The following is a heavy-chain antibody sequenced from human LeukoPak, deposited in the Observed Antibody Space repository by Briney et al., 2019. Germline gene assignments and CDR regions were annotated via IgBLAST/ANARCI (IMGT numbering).Heavy chain of an antibody. CDR3: AKDIASGWGSFDY. CDR1: GFTVSSNY. D-gene: IGHD6-25*01. V-gene: IGHV3-53*05. CDR2: IYSGGST. J-gene: IGHJ4*02. Sequence: PGGSLRLSCAASGFTVSSNYMSWVRQAPGKGLEWVSVIYSGGSTYYADSVKGRFTISRDNSKNTLYLQMNSLRAEDTAVYYCAKDIASGWGSFDYWGQGTLVTVSS.